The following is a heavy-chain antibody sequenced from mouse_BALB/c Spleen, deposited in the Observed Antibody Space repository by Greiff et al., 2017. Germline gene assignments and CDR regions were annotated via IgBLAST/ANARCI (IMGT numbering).Heavy chain of an antibody. D-gene: IGHD2-10*02. CDR3: AREGPYGFAY. CDR2: IYPGDGDT. V-gene: IGHV1-87*01. CDR1: GYTFTSYW. Sequence: QVQLKESGAELARPGASVKLSCKASGYTFTSYWMQWVKQRPGQGLEWIGAIYPGDGDTRYTQKFKGKATLTADKSSSTAYMQLSSLASEDSAVYYCAREGPYGFAYWGQGTLVTVSA. J-gene: IGHJ3*01.